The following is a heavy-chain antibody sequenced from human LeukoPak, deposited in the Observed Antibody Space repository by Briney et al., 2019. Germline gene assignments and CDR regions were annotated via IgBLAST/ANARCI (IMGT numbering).Heavy chain of an antibody. Sequence: ASVTVSCKASGYTFTGYYMHWVRQAPGQGLEWMGWINPNSGGTNYAQKFQGRVTMTRDTSISTAYMELSRLRSDDTAVYYCARVRVITIFGVVTHDAFDIWGQGTMVTVSS. CDR2: INPNSGGT. D-gene: IGHD3-3*01. CDR3: ARVRVITIFGVVTHDAFDI. CDR1: GYTFTGYY. V-gene: IGHV1-2*02. J-gene: IGHJ3*02.